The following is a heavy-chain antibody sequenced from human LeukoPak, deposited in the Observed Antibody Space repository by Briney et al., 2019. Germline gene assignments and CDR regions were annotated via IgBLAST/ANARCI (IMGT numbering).Heavy chain of an antibody. D-gene: IGHD3-22*01. CDR3: ARALVGYYYDSSGYYGFDY. V-gene: IGHV1-2*02. CDR1: GYTFTVYY. CDR2: INPNSGGT. J-gene: IGHJ4*02. Sequence: GASVTVSCTSSGYTFTVYYMHWVRQAPGQGLEWMGWINPNSGGTNYAQKFQGRVTMTRDTSISTAYMELSRLRSDDTAVYYCARALVGYYYDSSGYYGFDYWGQGTLVTVSS.